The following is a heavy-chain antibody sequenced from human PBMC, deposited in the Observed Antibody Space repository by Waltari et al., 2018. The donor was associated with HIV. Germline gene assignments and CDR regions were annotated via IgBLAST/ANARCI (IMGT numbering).Heavy chain of an antibody. Sequence: EVQLVESGGGVVRTGGSLSLTRPASGFTFDDYGMRWVRQAPGKGLEWVSGINWNGGSTGYADSVKGRFTISRDNAKNSLYLQMNSLRAEDTALYYCAREVGAHYDYWGQGTLVTVSS. J-gene: IGHJ4*02. V-gene: IGHV3-20*04. CDR1: GFTFDDYG. CDR2: INWNGGST. D-gene: IGHD1-26*01. CDR3: AREVGAHYDY.